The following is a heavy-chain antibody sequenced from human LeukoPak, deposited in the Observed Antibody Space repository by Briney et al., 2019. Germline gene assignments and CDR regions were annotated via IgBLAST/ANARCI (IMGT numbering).Heavy chain of an antibody. CDR1: GFTFSSYG. CDR3: ARESGGSQFSFDI. J-gene: IGHJ3*02. CDR2: IWYDGSNK. V-gene: IGHV3-33*01. D-gene: IGHD1-26*01. Sequence: GGSLRLSCAASGFTFSSYGMHWVRQAPGKGLEWVAVIWYDGSNKYYADSVKGRFTISRDNSKNTLYLQMNSLRAEDTAVYYCARESGGSQFSFDIWGQGTMVTVSS.